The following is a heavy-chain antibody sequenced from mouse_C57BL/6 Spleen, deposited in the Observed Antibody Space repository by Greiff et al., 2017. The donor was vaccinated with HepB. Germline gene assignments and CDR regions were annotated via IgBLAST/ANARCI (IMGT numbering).Heavy chain of an antibody. J-gene: IGHJ2*01. CDR2: IDPSDSYT. Sequence: QVQLQQPGAELVMPGASVKLSCKASGYTFTSYWMHWVKQRPGQGLEWIGEIDPSDSYTNYNQKFKGKSTFTVDKSSSTAYMQLSSLTSEDSAVYYCARGIDYWGQGTTLTVSS. CDR1: GYTFTSYW. V-gene: IGHV1-69*01. CDR3: ARGIDY.